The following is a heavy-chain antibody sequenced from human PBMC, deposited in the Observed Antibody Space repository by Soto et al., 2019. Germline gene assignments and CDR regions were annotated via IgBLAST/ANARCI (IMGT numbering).Heavy chain of an antibody. CDR1: GGTFSSYA. V-gene: IGHV1-69*01. D-gene: IGHD2-15*01. J-gene: IGHJ6*02. Sequence: QVQLVQSGAEVKKPGSSVKVSCKASGGTFSSYAISWVRQAPGQGLEWMGGIIPIFGTANYAQKFQGRVKITADESTSTGYMELSRLRSEDTAVYYCARGLSKGYCSVGSCYAYYYYCMDVWGQGTTVTVSS. CDR2: IIPIFGTA. CDR3: ARGLSKGYCSVGSCYAYYYYCMDV.